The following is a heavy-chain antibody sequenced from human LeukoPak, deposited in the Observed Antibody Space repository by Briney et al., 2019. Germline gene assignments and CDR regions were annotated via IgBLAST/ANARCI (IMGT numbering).Heavy chain of an antibody. J-gene: IGHJ6*02. CDR1: GYTFTGYY. CDR2: INPNSGGT. CDR3: ARDELGTLYYYYGMDV. D-gene: IGHD1-14*01. Sequence: GASVKVSGKASGYTFTGYYMHWVRQAPGQGLEWMGWINPNSGGTNYAQKFQDRVTMTRDTSISTAYMELSRLRSDDTAVYYCARDELGTLYYYYGMDVWGQGTTVTVSS. V-gene: IGHV1-2*02.